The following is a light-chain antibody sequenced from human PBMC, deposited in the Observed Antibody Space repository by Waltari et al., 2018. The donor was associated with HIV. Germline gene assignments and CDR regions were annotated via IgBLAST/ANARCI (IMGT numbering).Light chain of an antibody. V-gene: IGLV1-47*01. Sequence: QSVLTQPPSASGTPGQRVTISCSGSSSNIGSNYVYWYQQLPGTAPKLLIYRNNQRPSGVPDRFSGSKSGASASLASSGLRSEDEADYYCAAWDDSLSVVYVFGTGTKVTVL. CDR3: AAWDDSLSVVYV. CDR1: SSNIGSNY. CDR2: RNN. J-gene: IGLJ1*01.